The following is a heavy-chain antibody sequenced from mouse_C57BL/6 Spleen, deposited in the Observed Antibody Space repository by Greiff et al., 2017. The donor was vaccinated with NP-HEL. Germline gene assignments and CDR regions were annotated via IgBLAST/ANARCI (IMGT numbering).Heavy chain of an antibody. CDR3: ARKENWNYFDY. CDR1: GYAFSSYW. CDR2: IYPGDGDT. D-gene: IGHD4-1*01. J-gene: IGHJ2*01. V-gene: IGHV1-80*01. Sequence: VQLQQSGAELVKPGASVKISCKASGYAFSSYWMNWVKQRPGKGLEWIGQIYPGDGDTNYNGKFKGKATLTADKSSSTAYMQLSSLTSEDPAVYCCARKENWNYFDYWGQGTTLTVSS.